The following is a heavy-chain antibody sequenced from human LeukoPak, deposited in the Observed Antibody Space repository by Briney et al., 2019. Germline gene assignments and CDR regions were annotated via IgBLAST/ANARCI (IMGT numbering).Heavy chain of an antibody. CDR3: ARPTFGSREPDP. Sequence: GRSLRLSCAASGFTFSSYAMHWVRQAPGKGLEWVAVISYDGSNKYYADSVKGRFTISRDNSKNTLYLQMNSLRAEDTAVYYCARPTFGSREPDPWGQGTLVTVSS. CDR1: GFTFSSYA. D-gene: IGHD3-16*01. J-gene: IGHJ5*02. V-gene: IGHV3-30-3*01. CDR2: ISYDGSNK.